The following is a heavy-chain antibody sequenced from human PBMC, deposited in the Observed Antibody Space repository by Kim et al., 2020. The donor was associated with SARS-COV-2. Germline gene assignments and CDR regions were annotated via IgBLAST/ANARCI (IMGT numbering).Heavy chain of an antibody. V-gene: IGHV3-7*01. CDR3: ATDAWGPAS. Sequence: GGSLRLSCTASRFTFSDFNMNWVRQAPGKGLEWVANIKHDGTAQYYMDSVKGRFTISRDNARSSLYLQMSSLRADDTAVYFCATDAWGPASWGQGTLVT. D-gene: IGHD1-26*01. J-gene: IGHJ4*02. CDR1: RFTFSDFN. CDR2: IKHDGTAQ.